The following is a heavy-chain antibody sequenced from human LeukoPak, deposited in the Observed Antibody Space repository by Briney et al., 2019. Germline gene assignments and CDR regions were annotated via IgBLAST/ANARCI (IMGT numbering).Heavy chain of an antibody. CDR1: GFTFNNYA. V-gene: IGHV3-9*01. J-gene: IGHJ3*02. CDR2: ISWNSGDI. Sequence: GGSLRLSCAASGFTFNNYAMHWVRQVPGKGLEWVSGISWNSGDIIYADSVKGRLTISRDNAKSSLYLQMNSLRLEDTALYYCATRSSHGAFDIWGQGTMVTVSS. CDR3: ATRSSHGAFDI.